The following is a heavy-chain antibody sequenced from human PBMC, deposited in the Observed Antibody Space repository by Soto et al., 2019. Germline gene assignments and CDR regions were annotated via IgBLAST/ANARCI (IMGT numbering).Heavy chain of an antibody. CDR2: IINDGSEK. D-gene: IGHD2-15*01. CDR3: ARDDIGAPNAFDM. Sequence: GGSLRLSCVASGFRFASYGFHWVRQAPGKELEWVAVIINDGSEKNHADSVKDRFTISRDNSKNTLYLQMDSLRAGDTALYYCARDDIGAPNAFDMWGQGTMVTVSS. J-gene: IGHJ3*02. V-gene: IGHV3-33*05. CDR1: GFRFASYG.